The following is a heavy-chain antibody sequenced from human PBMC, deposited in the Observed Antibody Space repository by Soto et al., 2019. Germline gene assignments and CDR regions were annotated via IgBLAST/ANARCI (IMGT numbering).Heavy chain of an antibody. CDR2: TTGSSGVT. Sequence: PGGSLRLSCAASGFTFNTYAMSWVRQAPGKGLEWVSGTTGSSGVTYYADSVKGRFTISRDNSKNTLFLQMNSLRADDTAVYYCAKDGMVAAAGFYYFENWGQGTQVTVPQ. CDR3: AKDGMVAAAGFYYFEN. D-gene: IGHD6-25*01. V-gene: IGHV3-23*01. CDR1: GFTFNTYA. J-gene: IGHJ4*02.